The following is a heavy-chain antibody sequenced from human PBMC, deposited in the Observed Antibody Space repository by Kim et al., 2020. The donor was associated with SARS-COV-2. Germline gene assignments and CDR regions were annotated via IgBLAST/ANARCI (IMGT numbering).Heavy chain of an antibody. D-gene: IGHD4-4*01. Sequence: YNPSLKSRLTISLDTSKNQFSLMLSSVTAADMALYYCARRYDYINYRWFDPWGQGILVTVSA. V-gene: IGHV4-30-4*05. J-gene: IGHJ5*02. CDR3: ARRYDYINYRWFDP.